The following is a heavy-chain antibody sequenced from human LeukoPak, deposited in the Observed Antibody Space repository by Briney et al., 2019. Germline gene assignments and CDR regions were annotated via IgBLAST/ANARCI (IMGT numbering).Heavy chain of an antibody. Sequence: GGSLRLSCAASGFTFSSYAMSWVRQAPEKGLEWVSGISGGGGSTFYADSVKGRFTISRDNSKNTLYLQMNSLRAEDTAVYYCAKDPAPWVDYWGQGTLVTVSS. D-gene: IGHD7-27*01. V-gene: IGHV3-23*01. CDR1: GFTFSSYA. CDR2: ISGGGGST. J-gene: IGHJ4*02. CDR3: AKDPAPWVDY.